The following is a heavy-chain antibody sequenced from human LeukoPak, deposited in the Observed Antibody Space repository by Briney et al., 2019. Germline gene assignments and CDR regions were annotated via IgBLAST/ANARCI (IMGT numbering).Heavy chain of an antibody. CDR2: IIPIFGTA. CDR3: ARGGDIVVVPAAERGWFDP. Sequence: SVKVSCKASGGTFSSYAISWVRQAPGQGLEWMGGIIPIFGTANYAQKFQGSLTIPAPQSTRTAYMALSSLRSEDTAVYYCARGGDIVVVPAAERGWFDPWGQGTLVTVSS. V-gene: IGHV1-69*13. D-gene: IGHD2-2*01. J-gene: IGHJ5*02. CDR1: GGTFSSYA.